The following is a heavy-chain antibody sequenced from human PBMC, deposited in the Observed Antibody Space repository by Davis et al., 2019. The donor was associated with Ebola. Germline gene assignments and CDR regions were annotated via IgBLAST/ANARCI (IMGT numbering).Heavy chain of an antibody. CDR3: ATADIVVVVDATSYPHASET. Sequence: PGGSLRLSCAAPGFTVSSNYMNWVRQAPGKGLEWVASISSRSSYIYYADSLKGRFTISRDNARNSLYLQMNILRAEDTAVYYCATADIVVVVDATSYPHASETWGQGTMVTVSS. CDR1: GFTVSSNY. D-gene: IGHD2-15*01. J-gene: IGHJ3*02. CDR2: ISSRSSYI. V-gene: IGHV3-21*01.